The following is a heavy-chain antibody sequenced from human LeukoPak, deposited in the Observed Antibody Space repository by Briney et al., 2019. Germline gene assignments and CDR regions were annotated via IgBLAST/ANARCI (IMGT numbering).Heavy chain of an antibody. CDR3: AKDSGYDNFYFDY. J-gene: IGHJ4*02. CDR2: IKQDGSEK. V-gene: IGHV3-7*03. Sequence: PGGSLRLSCAASGFTFSSYWMSWVRQAPGKGLEWVANIKQDGSEKYYVDSVKGRFTISRDNAKNSLYLQMNSLRAEDTAVYYCAKDSGYDNFYFDYWGQGTLVTVSS. CDR1: GFTFSSYW. D-gene: IGHD5-12*01.